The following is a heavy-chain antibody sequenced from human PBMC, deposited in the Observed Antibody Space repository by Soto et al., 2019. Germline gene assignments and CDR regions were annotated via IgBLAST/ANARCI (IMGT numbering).Heavy chain of an antibody. CDR2: ISGSGGST. D-gene: IGHD2-2*01. Sequence: GGSLRLSCAASGFTFSSYAMSWVRQAPGKGLEWVSAISGSGGSTYYADSVKGRFTISRDNAKNSLYLQMNSLRAEDTAVYYCARGRMHYAPPSNPFDPWGQGTLVTVSS. J-gene: IGHJ5*02. CDR1: GFTFSSYA. V-gene: IGHV3-23*01. CDR3: ARGRMHYAPPSNPFDP.